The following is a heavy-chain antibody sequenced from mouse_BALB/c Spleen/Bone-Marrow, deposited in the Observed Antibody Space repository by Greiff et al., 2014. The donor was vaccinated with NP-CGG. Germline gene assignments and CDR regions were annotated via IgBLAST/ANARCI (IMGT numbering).Heavy chain of an antibody. CDR1: GYSFTGYD. V-gene: IGHV1-31*01. CDR3: VRDAY. Sequence: VQLKQSGPELVKPGASVRISCKASGYSFTGYDMNWVKQSHVKSLEWIGRINPYNGVSAYNQNFKDKASLTVDQSSSTAYMELHSLTSEDSAVYYCVRDAYWGQGTLVTVSA. CDR2: INPYNGVS. J-gene: IGHJ3*01.